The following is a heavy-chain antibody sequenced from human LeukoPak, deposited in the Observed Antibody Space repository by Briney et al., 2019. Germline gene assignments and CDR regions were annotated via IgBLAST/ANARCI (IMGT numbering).Heavy chain of an antibody. CDR3: AKAGFVLLWFGESLFGAFDI. V-gene: IGHV3-23*01. CDR2: ISGSGGST. D-gene: IGHD3-10*01. Sequence: PGGSLRLSCAASGFTFSSYAMIWVRQAPGKGLEWVSAISGSGGSTYYADSVKGRFTISRDNSKNTLYLQMNSLRAEDTAVYYCAKAGFVLLWFGESLFGAFDIWGQGTMVTVSS. J-gene: IGHJ3*02. CDR1: GFTFSSYA.